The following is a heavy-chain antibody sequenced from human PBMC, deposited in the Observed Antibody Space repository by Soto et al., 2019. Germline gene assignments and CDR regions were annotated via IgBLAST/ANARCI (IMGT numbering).Heavy chain of an antibody. J-gene: IGHJ5*01. D-gene: IGHD3-3*01. V-gene: IGHV5-10-1*01. CDR2: IDPGDSYT. CDR1: GYTFTSHW. Sequence: GASLKISCKGSGYTFTSHWISWVRQMPGKGLEWMGRIDPGDSYTNYSPSFQGHVTISADKSISTAYLQWSGLKASDTALSYCARHKTPLRSDFKTGYSGSYGHGTRVAASS. CDR3: ARHKTPLRSDFKTGYSGS.